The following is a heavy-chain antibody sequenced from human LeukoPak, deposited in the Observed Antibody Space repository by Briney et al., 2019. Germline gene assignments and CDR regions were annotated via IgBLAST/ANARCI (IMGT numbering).Heavy chain of an antibody. CDR3: ARTYSSGWYYFDY. CDR1: GFTFSDYY. J-gene: IGHJ4*02. D-gene: IGHD6-19*01. Sequence: KPGGSLRLSCAASGFTFSDYYMSWIRQAPGKGLEWVSYISSSGSTIDYADSVKGRFTISRDNAKNSLYLQMNSLRAEDTAVYYCARTYSSGWYYFDYWGQGTLVTVSS. V-gene: IGHV3-11*01. CDR2: ISSSGSTI.